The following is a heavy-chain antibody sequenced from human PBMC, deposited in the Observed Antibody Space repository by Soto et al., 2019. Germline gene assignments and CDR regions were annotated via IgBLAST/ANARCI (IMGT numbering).Heavy chain of an antibody. CDR2: INHSGST. CDR3: ARRRLSSSWVDY. CDR1: GGSFSGYY. J-gene: IGHJ4*02. Sequence: QVRLQQWGAGLLKPSETLSLTCAVYGGSFSGYYWSWIRQPPGKGLEWIGEINHSGSTNYNPSLKSRVTISVDTSKNQFSLKLSSVTAADTAVYYCARRRLSSSWVDYWGQGTLVTVSS. V-gene: IGHV4-34*01. D-gene: IGHD6-13*01.